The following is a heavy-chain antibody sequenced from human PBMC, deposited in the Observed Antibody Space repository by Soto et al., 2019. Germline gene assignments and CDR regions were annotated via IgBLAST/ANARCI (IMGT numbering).Heavy chain of an antibody. CDR2: INHSGST. V-gene: IGHV4-34*01. CDR3: ARGYAFMARGASGY. D-gene: IGHD3-10*01. J-gene: IGHJ4*02. Sequence: QVQLQQWGAGLLKPSETLSLTCAVYGGSFSGYYWSWIRQPPGKGLEWIGEINHSGSTNYNPSLKSRVTISVDTSKNQFSLKLSSVTAADTAVYYCARGYAFMARGASGYWGQGTLVTVSS. CDR1: GGSFSGYY.